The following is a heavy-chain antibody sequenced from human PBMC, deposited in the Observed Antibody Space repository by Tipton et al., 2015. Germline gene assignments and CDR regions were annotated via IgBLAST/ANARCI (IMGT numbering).Heavy chain of an antibody. V-gene: IGHV1-69*15. CDR1: GGTLSSYP. CDR2: IIPIFGAA. CDR3: ARGTIAVAGIGSAFDI. J-gene: IGHJ3*02. D-gene: IGHD6-19*01. Sequence: QSGPEVRKPGSSVKVSCEASGGTLSSYPISWVRQAPGQGLEWMGRIIPIFGAANCAQKFQDRLTITADESTSTAYMELSSLRSEDTALYYCARGTIAVAGIGSAFDIWGQGTMVTVSS.